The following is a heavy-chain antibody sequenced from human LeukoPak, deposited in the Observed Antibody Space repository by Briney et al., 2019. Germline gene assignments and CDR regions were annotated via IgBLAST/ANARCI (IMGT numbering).Heavy chain of an antibody. D-gene: IGHD3-9*01. Sequence: SQTLSLTCAISGDSVSSNNGPWNWTRQSPSRGLEWLGRAYYRSKWYNDYAESFIRRITISPVTSKNQFSLQLYSVTPEDTAVYYCARDVGTTGWHTFDYWGQGTLVTVSS. V-gene: IGHV6-1*01. CDR2: AYYRSKWYN. J-gene: IGHJ4*02. CDR3: ARDVGTTGWHTFDY. CDR1: GDSVSSNNGP.